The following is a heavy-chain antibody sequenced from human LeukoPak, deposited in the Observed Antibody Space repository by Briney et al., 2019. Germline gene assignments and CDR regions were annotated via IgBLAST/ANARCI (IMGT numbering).Heavy chain of an antibody. CDR3: ARDVAYSAFDY. Sequence: PGGSLRLSCAASGFTFSNYAMSWVRQAPGTGLEWVATIRPDGSEGYYADSVRGRFTISRDNSKNSFYLQMSSLRAEDTGVFYCARDVAYSAFDYWGQGTLVTVSS. CDR2: IRPDGSEG. V-gene: IGHV3-7*01. CDR1: GFTFSNYA. D-gene: IGHD2-21*01. J-gene: IGHJ4*02.